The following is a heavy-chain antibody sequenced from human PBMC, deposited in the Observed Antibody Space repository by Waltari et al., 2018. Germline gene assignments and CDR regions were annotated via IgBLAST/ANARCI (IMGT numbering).Heavy chain of an antibody. CDR3: AKDEGARLAPTFGMDA. CDR1: GFPFSPYT. CDR2: LTASGLM. Sequence: EMQLLESGGALVQPGGSLRLSCAASGFPFSPYTMNWVRQAPGKGLGWVAVLTASGLMDYGDSVKGRFIISRDNSKNTLYLEMYRLRVEDTARYYCAKDEGARLAPTFGMDAWGQGTTVIVSS. V-gene: IGHV3-23*01. D-gene: IGHD6-6*01. J-gene: IGHJ6*02.